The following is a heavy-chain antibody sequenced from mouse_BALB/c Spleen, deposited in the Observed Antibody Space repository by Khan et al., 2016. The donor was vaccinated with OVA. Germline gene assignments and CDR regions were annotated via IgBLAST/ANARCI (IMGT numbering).Heavy chain of an antibody. CDR2: IDPANGNT. CDR3: ARINA. J-gene: IGHJ2*01. V-gene: IGHV14-3*02. CDR1: GFNIKDTY. Sequence: VQLKQSGAELVKPGASVKLSCKASGFNIKDTYMHWVKQRPEQGLEWIGRIDPANGNTKYDQKFQGKATITADTSSTTAYLQLSSLTSEDTAVYYGARINAWGQGTILTVSA.